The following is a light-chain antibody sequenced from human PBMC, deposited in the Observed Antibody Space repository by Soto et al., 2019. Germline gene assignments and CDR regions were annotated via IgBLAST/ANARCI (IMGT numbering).Light chain of an antibody. CDR1: GSDVGGYKY. CDR2: DVS. Sequence: QSALTQPASVSGSPGQSITISCTGTGSDVGGYKYVSWYQQHPGKAPKLMIYDVSNRPSGVSNRFSGSKSGNTASLTISGLQAEDEAYYYCSSSVSSSVIFGGGTKLTVL. V-gene: IGLV2-14*03. J-gene: IGLJ2*01. CDR3: SSSVSSSVI.